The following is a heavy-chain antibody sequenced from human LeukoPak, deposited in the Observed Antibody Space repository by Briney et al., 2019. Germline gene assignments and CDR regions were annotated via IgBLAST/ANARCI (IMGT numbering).Heavy chain of an antibody. D-gene: IGHD6-19*01. CDR3: AKLCGSGWSEAVDN. V-gene: IGHV3-23*01. Sequence: GGSLRLSCAASGFTFSSYAMSWVRQAPGKGLEWVSVISGSGAATNYADSVKGRFTISKDDSKNTLYLQMNSLRVEDTAVYYCAKLCGSGWSEAVDNWGQGTLVIVSS. CDR2: ISGSGAAT. J-gene: IGHJ4*02. CDR1: GFTFSSYA.